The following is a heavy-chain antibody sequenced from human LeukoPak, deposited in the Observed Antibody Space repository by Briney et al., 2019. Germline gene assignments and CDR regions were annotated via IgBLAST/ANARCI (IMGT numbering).Heavy chain of an antibody. CDR1: GFTFYSYA. CDR3: AKGRNQYCSSTSCYHDVFDV. V-gene: IGHV3-23*01. J-gene: IGHJ3*01. CDR2: ISGSVVNT. D-gene: IGHD2-2*01. Sequence: QPGGSLRLSCAPSGFTFYSYAMSWVRQAPGKGLEWVSAISGSVVNTYYADSVKGRFTISRDNSKNTLYLQMNSLRAEDTAVYYCAKGRNQYCSSTSCYHDVFDVWGQGTMVTVSS.